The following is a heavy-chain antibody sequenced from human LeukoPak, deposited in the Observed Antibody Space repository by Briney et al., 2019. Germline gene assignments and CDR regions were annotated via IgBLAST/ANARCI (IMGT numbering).Heavy chain of an antibody. D-gene: IGHD4-23*01. CDR2: IYYSGST. CDR3: ARTRAYGGRPDY. J-gene: IGHJ4*02. Sequence: SETLSLTCTVSGGSISSSSYYWGWIRQPPGKGLEWIGSIYYSGSTYYNPSLMSRVTISVDTSKNQFSLKLNSVTAADTAVYYCARTRAYGGRPDYWGQGTLVTVSS. V-gene: IGHV4-39*07. CDR1: GGSISSSSYY.